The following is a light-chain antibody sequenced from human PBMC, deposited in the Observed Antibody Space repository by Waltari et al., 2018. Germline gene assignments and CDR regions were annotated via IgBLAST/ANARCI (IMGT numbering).Light chain of an antibody. CDR2: AAS. Sequence: AIRMTQSPSPFPASIGDRVTITCRASQGISSYLAWYQQKPGKAPKLLIYAASTLQSGVPSRFSGSGSGTDFTLTISCLQSEDFATYYCQHYYISPWTFGQGTKVEIK. V-gene: IGKV1-8*01. CDR3: QHYYISPWT. CDR1: QGISSY. J-gene: IGKJ1*01.